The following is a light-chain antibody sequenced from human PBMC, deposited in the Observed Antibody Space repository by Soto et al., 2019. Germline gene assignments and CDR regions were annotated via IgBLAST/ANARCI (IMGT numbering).Light chain of an antibody. CDR3: CSYAGSYTYV. V-gene: IGLV2-14*01. J-gene: IGLJ1*01. CDR1: SSDVGGYNY. CDR2: ELT. Sequence: QSALTQPASVSGSPGQSITISCTGTSSDVGGYNYVSWYQQHPGKAPKLMIYELTYRPSGVSNRFSGSKSGNTASLTISGLQAEDEADYYCCSYAGSYTYVFGTGTKLTVL.